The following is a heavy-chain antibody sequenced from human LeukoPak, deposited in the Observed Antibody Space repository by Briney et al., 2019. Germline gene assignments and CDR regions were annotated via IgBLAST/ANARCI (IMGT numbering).Heavy chain of an antibody. CDR1: GFTVSSNY. J-gene: IGHJ4*02. CDR2: IYSGGST. CDR3: ASAGSDYYDSSGYFGY. D-gene: IGHD3-22*01. Sequence: GGSLRLSCAASGFTVSSNYMSWVRQAPGKGLEWVSVIYSGGSTYYADSVKGRFTISRDNSKNTLYLQMNSLRAEDTAVYYCASAGSDYYDSSGYFGYWGQGTLVTVSS. V-gene: IGHV3-53*01.